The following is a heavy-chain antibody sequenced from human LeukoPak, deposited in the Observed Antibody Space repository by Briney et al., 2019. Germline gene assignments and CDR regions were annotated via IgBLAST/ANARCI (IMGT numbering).Heavy chain of an antibody. D-gene: IGHD3-9*01. CDR1: GGSISSYY. J-gene: IGHJ6*03. CDR3: ARGGGLYDILTAYYYSYYYYMDV. CDR2: IYYSGST. Sequence: SETLSLTCTVSGGSISSYYWSWIWQPPGKGLEWIGYIYYSGSTNYNPSLKSRVTISVDTSKNQFSLKLSSVTAADTAVYYCARGGGLYDILTAYYYSYYYYMDVWGKGTTVTISS. V-gene: IGHV4-59*01.